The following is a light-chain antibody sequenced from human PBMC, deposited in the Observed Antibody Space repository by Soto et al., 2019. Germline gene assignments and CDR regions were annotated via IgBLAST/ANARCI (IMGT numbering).Light chain of an antibody. CDR2: GAS. J-gene: IGKJ1*01. CDR3: QQYGDSPA. V-gene: IGKV3-20*01. CDR1: QSVSNSY. Sequence: IVVTQSPGTLSLYPGERATLSCRASQSVSNSYLAWYQQKPGQAPRLLIYGASSRATGIPDRFSGSGSGTDFTLTISRLEPEDFAVYYCQQYGDSPAFGQGTKV.